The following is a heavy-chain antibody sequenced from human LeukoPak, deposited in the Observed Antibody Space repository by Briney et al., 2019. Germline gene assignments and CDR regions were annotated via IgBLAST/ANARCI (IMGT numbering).Heavy chain of an antibody. V-gene: IGHV3-53*01. CDR1: GFTVSSNY. CDR3: AKDDWNDYYMDV. CDR2: IYGGGST. D-gene: IGHD1-1*01. J-gene: IGHJ6*03. Sequence: GGSLRLSCAASGFTVSSNYMSWVRQAPGKGLEWVSVIYGGGSTYYADSVKGRFTISRDTSKNTVNLQMNSLRAEDTAVYYCAKDDWNDYYMDVWGKGTTVTVSS.